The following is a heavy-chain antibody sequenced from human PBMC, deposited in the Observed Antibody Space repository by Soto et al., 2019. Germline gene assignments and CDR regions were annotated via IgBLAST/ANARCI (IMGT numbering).Heavy chain of an antibody. CDR1: GSSLNSGHNY. J-gene: IGHJ4*01. CDR3: ARVSRLVLPGSGKKFGT. CDR2: IYYSGST. Sequence: SETLSLPCTLGGSSLNSGHNYWNGVRQSPRKGLKWLGYIYYSGSTNYNSSLKRRLSLSIDTSRNQFSLKLTYVTAAETAVYYCARVSRLVLPGSGKKFGTWGQGIRGTDSS. V-gene: IGHV4-61*01. D-gene: IGHD3-10*01.